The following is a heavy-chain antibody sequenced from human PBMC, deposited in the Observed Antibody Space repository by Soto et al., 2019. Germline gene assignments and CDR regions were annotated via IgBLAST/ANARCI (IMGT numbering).Heavy chain of an antibody. CDR3: ARDIVLNNGEPLNYYYGMDV. CDR2: INAGNGNT. CDR1: GYTFTSYA. D-gene: IGHD2-8*01. V-gene: IGHV1-3*01. Sequence: GASVKVSCKASGYTFTSYAMHWVRQAPGQRLEWMGWINAGNGNTKYSQKFQGRVTITRDTSASTAYMELRSLRSDDTAVYYCARDIVLNNGEPLNYYYGMDVWGQGTTVTVSS. J-gene: IGHJ6*02.